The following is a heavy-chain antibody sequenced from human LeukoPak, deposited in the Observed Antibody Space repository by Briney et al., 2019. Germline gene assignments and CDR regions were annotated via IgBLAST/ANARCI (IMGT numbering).Heavy chain of an antibody. CDR1: GFTFSSYA. D-gene: IGHD3-10*01. CDR3: ARGITAGSFDI. V-gene: IGHV3-64*01. Sequence: GGSLRLSCAASGFTFSSYAMHWVRQAPGKGLEYVSAISSNGGSTYYANSVKGRCTISRDNSKNTLYLQMGSLRAEDMAVYYCARGITAGSFDIWGQGTMVTVSS. CDR2: ISSNGGST. J-gene: IGHJ3*02.